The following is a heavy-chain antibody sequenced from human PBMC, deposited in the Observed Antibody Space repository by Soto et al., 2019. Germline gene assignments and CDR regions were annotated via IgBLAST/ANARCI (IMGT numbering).Heavy chain of an antibody. CDR1: GDSISSSY. CDR2: IYYSGFT. D-gene: IGHD3-9*01. CDR3: ARQPRILAGYSYHFDY. Sequence: PSETLSLTCTVSGDSISSSYWSWIRQSPGKGLEWIGYIYYSGFTNYNPSLKSRVTISVDTSKNQFSLKLSSVTAADTAVYYCARQPRILAGYSYHFDYWGQGTLVTVSS. J-gene: IGHJ4*02. V-gene: IGHV4-59*08.